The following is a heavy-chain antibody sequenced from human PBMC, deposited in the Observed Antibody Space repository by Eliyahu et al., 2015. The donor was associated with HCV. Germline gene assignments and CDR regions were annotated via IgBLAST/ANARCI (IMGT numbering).Heavy chain of an antibody. V-gene: IGHV4-34*01. D-gene: IGHD1/OR15-1a*01. Sequence: QVQLQQWGAGLLKPSETLSLTCAVYGGSFSGYYWSWIRQPPGKGLEWIGEINHSGSTNYNPSLKSRVTISVDTSKNQFSLKLSSVTAADTAVYYCASRTYYYYYYYMDVWGKGTTVTVSS. CDR2: INHSGST. CDR3: ASRTYYYYYYYMDV. J-gene: IGHJ6*03. CDR1: GGSFSGYY.